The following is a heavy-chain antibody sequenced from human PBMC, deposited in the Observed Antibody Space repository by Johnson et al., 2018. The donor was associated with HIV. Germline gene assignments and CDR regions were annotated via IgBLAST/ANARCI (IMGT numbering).Heavy chain of an antibody. J-gene: IGHJ3*02. D-gene: IGHD6-19*01. V-gene: IGHV3-7*01. CDR3: ASFGAEAGLGGAFHI. CDR2: IKQDGGEK. CDR1: GFRFNYYW. Sequence: AQLVESGGGLVQPGGSMRLSCAASGFRFNYYWMSWVRQAPGKGLEWVANIKQDGGEKYYVDSVKGRFTISRDNARNSVFLQMDSLRVEDTAVYYCASFGAEAGLGGAFHIWGQGTMVTVTS.